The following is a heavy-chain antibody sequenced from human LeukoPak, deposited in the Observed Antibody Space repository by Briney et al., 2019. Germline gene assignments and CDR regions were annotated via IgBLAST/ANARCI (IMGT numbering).Heavy chain of an antibody. CDR1: GFTFSTYT. D-gene: IGHD3-22*01. CDR3: AKGSYYDSSGSFYFDY. CDR2: IGNNGGGI. V-gene: IGHV3-23*01. J-gene: IGHJ4*02. Sequence: GGSLRLSCAASGFTFSTYTMYWVRHPPGKRLEWVSIIGNNGGGIHYADSVKGRFTISRDNFKNALYLQMNSLRVEDTAVYYCAKGSYYDSSGSFYFDYWGQGTLVTVSS.